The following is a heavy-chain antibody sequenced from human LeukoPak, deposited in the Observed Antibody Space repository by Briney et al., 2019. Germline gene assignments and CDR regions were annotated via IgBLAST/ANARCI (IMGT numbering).Heavy chain of an antibody. Sequence: GASVKVSCKASGYTFTSYGISWVRQAPGQGLEWMGWISAYNGNTNYAQKLQGRVTMTTDTSTSTAYMELRSLRSDDTAVYYCARDSGDYGEPGYMDVWGKGTTVTVSS. V-gene: IGHV1-18*01. D-gene: IGHD4-17*01. CDR2: ISAYNGNT. CDR3: ARDSGDYGEPGYMDV. CDR1: GYTFTSYG. J-gene: IGHJ6*03.